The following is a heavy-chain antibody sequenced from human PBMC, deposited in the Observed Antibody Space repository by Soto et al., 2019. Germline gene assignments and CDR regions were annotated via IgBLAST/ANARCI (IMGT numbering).Heavy chain of an antibody. Sequence: SVKVSCKASGGTFSSYAISWVRQAPGQGLEWMGGIIPIFGTANFAQKFQGRVTITADESTSTAYMELSSLRSEDTAVYYCARENTPYSSGWNNWFDPWGQGTLVTVSS. J-gene: IGHJ5*02. V-gene: IGHV1-69*13. CDR3: ARENTPYSSGWNNWFDP. CDR2: IIPIFGTA. CDR1: GGTFSSYA. D-gene: IGHD6-19*01.